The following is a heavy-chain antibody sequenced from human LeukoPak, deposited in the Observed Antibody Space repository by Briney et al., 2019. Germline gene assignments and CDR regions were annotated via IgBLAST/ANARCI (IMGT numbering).Heavy chain of an antibody. J-gene: IGHJ5*02. CDR2: ISSTGTTI. Sequence: GGSLRLSCAASGFTFSSYEMNWVRQAPGKGLEWVSYISSTGTTIYYADSVKGRFTISRDNAKTSLYLQMNSLRAEDTAAYYCARGKEYSSSWFGFVRSNWFDPWGQGTLVTVSS. V-gene: IGHV3-48*03. D-gene: IGHD6-13*01. CDR3: ARGKEYSSSWFGFVRSNWFDP. CDR1: GFTFSSYE.